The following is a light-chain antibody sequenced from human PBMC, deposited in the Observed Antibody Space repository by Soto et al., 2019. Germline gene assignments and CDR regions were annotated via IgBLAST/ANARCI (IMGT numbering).Light chain of an antibody. CDR1: QSVSSL. V-gene: IGKV3-15*01. CDR3: QQYNNWPLT. CDR2: GAS. Sequence: EVVMTQSPATLSVSPGERATLSCSASQSVSSLLAWYQQKPGQAHRLLIYGASTRATGIPDRFSASGSGTEFALTISSLQSGDVAVYYCQQYNNWPLTFGGGTKVEIK. J-gene: IGKJ4*01.